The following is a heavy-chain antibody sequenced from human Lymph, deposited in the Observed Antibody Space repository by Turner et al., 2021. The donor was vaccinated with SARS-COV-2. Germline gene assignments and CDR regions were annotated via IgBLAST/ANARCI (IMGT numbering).Heavy chain of an antibody. CDR2: INPNSGGT. J-gene: IGHJ6*02. CDR1: GYTFTGSY. CDR3: ARDVERYNDFWSGYSGGYGMDV. Sequence: QFLLVQSGAEVKKPGASVKVSCKASGYTFTGSYLPWVRQAPGQGLEWMGWINPNSGGTNYAQKFQGRVTMTRDTSISAANMELSRLRSDDTAVYYCARDVERYNDFWSGYSGGYGMDVWGQGTTVTVSS. D-gene: IGHD3-3*01. V-gene: IGHV1-2*02.